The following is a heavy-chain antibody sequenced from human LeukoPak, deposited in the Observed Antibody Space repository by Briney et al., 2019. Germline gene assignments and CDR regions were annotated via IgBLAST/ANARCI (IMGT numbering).Heavy chain of an antibody. Sequence: SQTLSLTCAISGDSVSSNSAAWSWIRQSPSRGLEWLGRTYYRSKWYNDYAVSVKSRIIINPDTSKNQFSLQLNSVAPEDTAVYYCAREPRTYDILTGYTPDWFDPWGQGTLVTVSS. V-gene: IGHV6-1*01. CDR2: TYYRSKWYN. J-gene: IGHJ5*02. D-gene: IGHD3-9*01. CDR1: GDSVSSNSAA. CDR3: AREPRTYDILTGYTPDWFDP.